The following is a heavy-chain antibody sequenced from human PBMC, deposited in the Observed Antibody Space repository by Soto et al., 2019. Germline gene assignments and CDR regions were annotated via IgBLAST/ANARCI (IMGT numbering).Heavy chain of an antibody. J-gene: IGHJ4*02. CDR1: GGSISSYY. D-gene: IGHD4-17*01. V-gene: IGHV4-59*08. Sequence: QVQLQESGPGLVKPSETLSLTCTVSGGSISSYYWSWIRQPPGKGLECIGYIYYSGSTNYNPSLKSRVTISVDTSKNQFSLKLSSVTAADTAVYYCARGYGDYVLDYWGQGTLVTVSS. CDR2: IYYSGST. CDR3: ARGYGDYVLDY.